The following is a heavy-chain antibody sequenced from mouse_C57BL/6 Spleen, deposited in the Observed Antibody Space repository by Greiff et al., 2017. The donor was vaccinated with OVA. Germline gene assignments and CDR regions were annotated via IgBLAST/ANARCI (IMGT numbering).Heavy chain of an antibody. CDR3: ARRRREVGYFDY. CDR1: GYTFTSYW. Sequence: QVQLQQPGAELVSPGSSVKLSCKASGYTFTSYWMDWVKQRPGQGLEWIGNIYPSDSETHYNQKFKDKATLTVDKSSSTAYMQLSSLTSEDSAVYYCARRRREVGYFDYWGQGTTLTVSS. CDR2: IYPSDSET. J-gene: IGHJ2*01. V-gene: IGHV1-61*01.